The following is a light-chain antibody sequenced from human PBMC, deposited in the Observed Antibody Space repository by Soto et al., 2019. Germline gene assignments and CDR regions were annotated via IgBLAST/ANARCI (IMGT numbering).Light chain of an antibody. CDR1: SGHSRYA. CDR2: LNSDGSH. V-gene: IGLV4-69*01. CDR3: QTWGTGIQV. Sequence: QPVLTQSPSASASLGASVKLTCTLSSGHSRYAIAWHQQQPEKGPRYLMNLNSDGSHNKGDGIPDRFSGSSSGAERYLTISSLQSEDEADYYCQTWGTGIQVFGGGTKLTVL. J-gene: IGLJ3*02.